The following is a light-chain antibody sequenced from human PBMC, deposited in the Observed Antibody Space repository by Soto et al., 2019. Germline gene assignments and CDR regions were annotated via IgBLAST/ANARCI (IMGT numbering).Light chain of an antibody. J-gene: IGLJ7*01. Sequence: QSALTQTASVSGSPGQSITISCTGTSSDVGSYNLVSWYQHHPGRAPKLMIYEASKRPSGVSNRFSGSKSGSTASLTIYGLQAEDEADYYCCSYAGSSTFVFGTGTQLTVL. CDR3: CSYAGSSTFV. CDR2: EAS. V-gene: IGLV2-23*01. CDR1: SSDVGSYNL.